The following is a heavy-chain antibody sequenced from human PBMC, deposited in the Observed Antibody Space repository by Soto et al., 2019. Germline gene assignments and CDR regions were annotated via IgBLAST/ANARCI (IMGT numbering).Heavy chain of an antibody. Sequence: EVQLVESGGALVQPGGSLRLSCAASGSTFSSYWMHWIRQAPGKGLVWVSRINGDGSSTTYADSVKGRFTISRDNAKNTLYLQMNSLRVEATDVYYCARPVTISGGAWFDPWGQGTLVTVYS. CDR2: INGDGSST. V-gene: IGHV3-74*01. D-gene: IGHD3-3*01. CDR1: GSTFSSYW. CDR3: ARPVTISGGAWFDP. J-gene: IGHJ5*02.